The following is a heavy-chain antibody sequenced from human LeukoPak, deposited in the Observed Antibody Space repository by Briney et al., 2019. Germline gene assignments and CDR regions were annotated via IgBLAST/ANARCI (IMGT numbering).Heavy chain of an antibody. CDR2: INSDGYST. Sequence: GGSLRLSCAASGFTFSGYWMHWVRQTPGKGLVWVSRINSDGYSTAYADSVKGRFTISRDNAKNTLYLQMNSLRDEDTAVYYCVRLVAVPDAYFDYWGQGTLVTVSS. CDR1: GFTFSGYW. CDR3: VRLVAVPDAYFDY. V-gene: IGHV3-74*01. J-gene: IGHJ4*02. D-gene: IGHD2-2*01.